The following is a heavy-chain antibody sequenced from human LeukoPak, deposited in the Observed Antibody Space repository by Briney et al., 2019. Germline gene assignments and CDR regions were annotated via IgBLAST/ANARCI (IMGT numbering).Heavy chain of an antibody. CDR2: INHSGST. CDR1: GGSFSGYY. V-gene: IGHV4-34*01. Sequence: SETLSLTCAVYGGSFSGYYWSWIRQPPGKGLGWIGEINHSGSTNYNPSLKSRVTISVDTSKNQFSLKLSSVTAADTAVYYCARAPVVTDYYYYYGMDVWGQGTTVTVSS. CDR3: ARAPVVTDYYYYYGMDV. J-gene: IGHJ6*02. D-gene: IGHD2-21*02.